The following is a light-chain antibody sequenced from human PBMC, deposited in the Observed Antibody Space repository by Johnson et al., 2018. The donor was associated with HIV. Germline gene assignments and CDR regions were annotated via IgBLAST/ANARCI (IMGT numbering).Light chain of an antibody. CDR3: GTWDKSLNTGAV. J-gene: IGLJ1*01. Sequence: HSVLTQPPSVSAAPGQKVTISCSGSSSNIENNYVSWYQHLPGTAPKLLIYEDYKRPSGIPDRISGSKSGTSATLGITGLHTGDEADYYCGTWDKSLNTGAVFGTGTKVTVL. V-gene: IGLV1-51*02. CDR2: EDY. CDR1: SSNIENNY.